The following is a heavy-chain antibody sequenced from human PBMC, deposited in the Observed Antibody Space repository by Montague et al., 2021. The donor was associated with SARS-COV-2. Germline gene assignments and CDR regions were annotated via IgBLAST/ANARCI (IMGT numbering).Heavy chain of an antibody. V-gene: IGHV6-1*01. CDR3: ARIPVGSKYYFDF. Sequence: CAISGDSVSSHIATWNWIRQSPSRGLEWLGRTYYRSKWYNDYAESVKSRITIDPDTSKHQFSLHLNSVTPEDTAVYYCARIPVGSKYYFDFWGQGTLVTVSS. D-gene: IGHD2-2*01. CDR2: TYYRSKWYN. J-gene: IGHJ4*02. CDR1: GDSVSSHIAT.